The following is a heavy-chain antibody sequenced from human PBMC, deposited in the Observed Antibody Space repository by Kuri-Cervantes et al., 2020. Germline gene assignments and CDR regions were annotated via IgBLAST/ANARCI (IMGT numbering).Heavy chain of an antibody. CDR3: AHSMDSSYYYYVMDV. V-gene: IGHV2-5*02. CDR1: GFSLSTSGVG. Sequence: SSPTLVKPTQTLTLTCTFSGFSLSTSGVGVGWTRQPPGKALEGLALIYWDDDKRYRPSLKSGLTITKDTFNNQVVLTMTNMDPVDTATYYCAHSMDSSYYYYVMDVLCQGTTVTVSS. CDR2: IYWDDDK. J-gene: IGHJ6*02. D-gene: IGHD6-13*01.